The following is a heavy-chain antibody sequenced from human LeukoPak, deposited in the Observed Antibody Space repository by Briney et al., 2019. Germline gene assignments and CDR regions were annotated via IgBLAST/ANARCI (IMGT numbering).Heavy chain of an antibody. CDR3: AKDKETRKGYDFWSGYQYYFDY. J-gene: IGHJ4*02. D-gene: IGHD3-3*01. V-gene: IGHV3-23*01. CDR1: GFTFSSYA. Sequence: GGSLRLSCAASGFTFSSYAMSWVRQAPGKGLEWVSAISGSGGSTYYADSVKGRFTISRDNSKNTLYLQMNSLRAEDTAVYYCAKDKETRKGYDFWSGYQYYFDYWGQGTLVTVSS. CDR2: ISGSGGST.